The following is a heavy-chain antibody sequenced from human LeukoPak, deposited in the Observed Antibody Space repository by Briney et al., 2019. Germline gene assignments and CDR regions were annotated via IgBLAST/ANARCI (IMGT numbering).Heavy chain of an antibody. D-gene: IGHD5-18*01. V-gene: IGHV1-69*13. Sequence: SVKVSCKASGGTFSSYAISWVRQAPGQGLEWMGGIIPIFGTANYAQKFQGRVTITADESTSTAYMELSSLRSEDMAVYYCARLRGYSYGYLDYWGQGTLVTVSS. CDR2: IIPIFGTA. J-gene: IGHJ4*02. CDR1: GGTFSSYA. CDR3: ARLRGYSYGYLDY.